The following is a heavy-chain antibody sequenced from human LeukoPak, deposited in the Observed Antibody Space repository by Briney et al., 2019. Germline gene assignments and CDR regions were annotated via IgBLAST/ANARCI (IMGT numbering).Heavy chain of an antibody. J-gene: IGHJ4*02. CDR1: GFTFSSYG. CDR3: AKAGTMIVVVITYYFDY. V-gene: IGHV3-23*01. CDR2: ISGSGGST. D-gene: IGHD3-22*01. Sequence: GGSLRLSCAASGFTFSSYGMSWVRQAPGKGLEWVSAISGSGGSTYYADSVKGRFTISRDNSKNTLYLQMNSLRAEDTAVYYCAKAGTMIVVVITYYFDYWGQGTLVTVSS.